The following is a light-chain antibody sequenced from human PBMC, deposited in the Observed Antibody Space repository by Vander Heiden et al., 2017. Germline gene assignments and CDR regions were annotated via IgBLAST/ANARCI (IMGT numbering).Light chain of an antibody. Sequence: QSALPQPASGFGSPGQSITISCTGTSSDVGGYNYVSWYQQHPGKAPKLMIYDVSNRPSGVSNRFSGSKSGNTASLTISGLQAEDEADYYCSSYTSSSTRVFGGGTKLTVL. V-gene: IGLV2-14*01. CDR2: DVS. J-gene: IGLJ3*02. CDR3: SSYTSSSTRV. CDR1: SSDVGGYNY.